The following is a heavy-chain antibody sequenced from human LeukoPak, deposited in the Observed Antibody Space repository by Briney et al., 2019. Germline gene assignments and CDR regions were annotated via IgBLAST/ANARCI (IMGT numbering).Heavy chain of an antibody. V-gene: IGHV4-39*07. CDR2: TSDGGTT. CDR3: ARDHRSLFDF. CDR1: DGFIRSSTFY. J-gene: IGHJ4*02. Sequence: SETLSLTCSVSDGFIRSSTFYWGWIRQSPGKGLEFIGSTSDGGTTFYNPFLKSRVTVEIDTSKSQFSLTLTSVTAADTAVYYCARDHRSLFDFWGQGRLVTVSS. D-gene: IGHD1-26*01.